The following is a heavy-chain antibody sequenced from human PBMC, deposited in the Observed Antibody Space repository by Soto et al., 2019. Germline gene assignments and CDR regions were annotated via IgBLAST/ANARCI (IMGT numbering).Heavy chain of an antibody. D-gene: IGHD5-18*01. CDR3: ARSLRGYSYGPFDY. CDR2: VYHSGST. J-gene: IGHJ4*02. Sequence: PSETLSLTCTVSGGSITGDYWSWMRQPPGKGLEWIGYVYHSGSTNYNPSLKSRVTMSVDTSKNEFSLTVSSVTAADTVVYHCARSLRGYSYGPFDYWGQGTLVTVSS. CDR1: GGSITGDY. V-gene: IGHV4-59*01.